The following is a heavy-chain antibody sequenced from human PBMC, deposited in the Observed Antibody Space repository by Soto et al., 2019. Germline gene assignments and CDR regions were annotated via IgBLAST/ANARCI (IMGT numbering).Heavy chain of an antibody. J-gene: IGHJ4*02. CDR1: GGSVSSGSYY. CDR3: AREPVSSSWYESPVYYFDY. V-gene: IGHV4-61*01. Sequence: KPSDTLSLTSTVSGGSVSSGSYYWSWIRQPPGKGLERIGYIDYSGSTNYNPSLKSRVTISVDTSKNQFSLKLSAVAAADTAVYYCAREPVSSSWYESPVYYFDYWGQGTLVTVSS. CDR2: IDYSGST. D-gene: IGHD6-13*01.